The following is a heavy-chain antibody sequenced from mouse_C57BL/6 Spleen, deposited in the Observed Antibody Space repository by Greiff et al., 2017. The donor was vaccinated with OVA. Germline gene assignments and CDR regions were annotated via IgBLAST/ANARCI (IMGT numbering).Heavy chain of an antibody. Sequence: QVQLQQPGAELVKPGASVKLSCKASGYTFTSYWMQWVKQRPGQGLEWIGEIDPSDSYTNYNQKFKGKATLTVDTSSSTAYMQLSSLTSEDSAVYYCARSSIYDGYYDFDYWGQGTTLTVSS. D-gene: IGHD2-3*01. J-gene: IGHJ2*01. V-gene: IGHV1-50*01. CDR2: IDPSDSYT. CDR1: GYTFTSYW. CDR3: ARSSIYDGYYDFDY.